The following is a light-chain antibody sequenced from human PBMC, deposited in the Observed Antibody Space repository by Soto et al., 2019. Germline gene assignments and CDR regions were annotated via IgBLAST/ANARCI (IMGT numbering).Light chain of an antibody. Sequence: EIVLTQLPATLSLSPGEAEALSCRASESVASPNLAWYQQKPGQAPRLLFYSASRRATGVPDRFSGSGSGTDFALTISRLEPEDFAVYYCQQYCSSPRTFGPGTKVDIK. CDR2: SAS. V-gene: IGKV3-20*01. CDR3: QQYCSSPRT. CDR1: ESVASPN. J-gene: IGKJ3*01.